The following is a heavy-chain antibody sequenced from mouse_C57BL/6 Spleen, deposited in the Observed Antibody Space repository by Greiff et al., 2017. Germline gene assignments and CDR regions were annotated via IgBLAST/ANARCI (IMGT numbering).Heavy chain of an antibody. D-gene: IGHD2-5*01. CDR1: GFSLTSYG. CDR3: ARRDSTHWYFDV. Sequence: VQLQQSGPGLVQPSQSLSITCTVSGFSLTSYGVHWVRQSPGKGLEWLGVLWSGGSTDYNAAFISRLSISKDNSKSQVFFKMNSLQADDTAIYYCARRDSTHWYFDVWGTGTTVTVSS. J-gene: IGHJ1*03. V-gene: IGHV2-2*01. CDR2: LWSGGST.